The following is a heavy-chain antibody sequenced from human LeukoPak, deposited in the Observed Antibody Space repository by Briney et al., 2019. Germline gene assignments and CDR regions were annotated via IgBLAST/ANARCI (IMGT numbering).Heavy chain of an antibody. D-gene: IGHD4-23*01. CDR2: ISGSGGST. CDR3: AKDQRMTTVVSPKDY. CDR1: GITFSSYA. V-gene: IGHV3-23*01. Sequence: GGSLRLSRAASGITFSSYAMSWVRQAPGKGLEWVSAISGSGGSTYYADSVKGRFTISRDNSKNTLYLQMNSLRAEDTAVYYCAKDQRMTTVVSPKDYGGQGTLITASS. J-gene: IGHJ4*02.